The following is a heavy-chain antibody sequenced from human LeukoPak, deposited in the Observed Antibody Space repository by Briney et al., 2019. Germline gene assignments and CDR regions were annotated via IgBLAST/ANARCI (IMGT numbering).Heavy chain of an antibody. V-gene: IGHV4-38-2*01. CDR2: IYHSGST. CDR3: ARQCSSSSCFFDY. D-gene: IGHD2-15*01. Sequence: SETLSLTCPVSGYSINRGYYWGWIRQPPGKGLEWIGSIYHSGSTYYNPSLKSRVTLSVGTSKNQFSLKLNSVTAADTAVYYCARQCSSSSCFFDYWGQGTLVTVSS. J-gene: IGHJ4*02. CDR1: GYSINRGYY.